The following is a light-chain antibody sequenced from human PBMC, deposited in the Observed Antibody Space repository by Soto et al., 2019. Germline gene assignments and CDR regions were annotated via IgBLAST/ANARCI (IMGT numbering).Light chain of an antibody. J-gene: IGKJ4*01. CDR2: GAS. Sequence: VMTMSPATLSVSLGDRATLSCRASQSVSSNLAWYQQKPGQGPRLLIYGASTRATGIPARFSGSGSGTEFTLTISSLQSEDFAVYSCQQYNNWPLTFGGGSKADIK. CDR3: QQYNNWPLT. V-gene: IGKV3-15*01. CDR1: QSVSSN.